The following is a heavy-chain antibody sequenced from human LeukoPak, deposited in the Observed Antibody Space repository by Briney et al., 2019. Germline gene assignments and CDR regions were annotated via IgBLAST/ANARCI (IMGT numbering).Heavy chain of an antibody. CDR2: ISSDGSHK. V-gene: IGHV3-30*18. D-gene: IGHD2-15*01. CDR3: AKDPGHCSGGSCYSILDY. Sequence: GRSLRLSCAASGFTFSSYGIHWVRQASGKGLEWLAVISSDGSHKFYGDSVTGRFTISRDNSKNTLYLQMNSLRPEDTAVYYCAKDPGHCSGGSCYSILDYWGQGTLVTVSS. J-gene: IGHJ4*02. CDR1: GFTFSSYG.